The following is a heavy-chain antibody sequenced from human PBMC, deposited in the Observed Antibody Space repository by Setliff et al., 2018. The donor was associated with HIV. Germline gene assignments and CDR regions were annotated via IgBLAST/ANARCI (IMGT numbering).Heavy chain of an antibody. CDR3: ASRVYYYDSSGYLREEGFDP. V-gene: IGHV4-38-2*01. D-gene: IGHD3-22*01. Sequence: PSETLSLTCAVSGYSISSGFYWGWIRQPPGKGLEWIGSIYHSGSTYYNPSLRSRVTISVDTPKNQFSLKLSSVTAADTAVYYCASRVYYYDSSGYLREEGFDPWGQGTLVTVSS. CDR2: IYHSGST. J-gene: IGHJ5*02. CDR1: GYSISSGFY.